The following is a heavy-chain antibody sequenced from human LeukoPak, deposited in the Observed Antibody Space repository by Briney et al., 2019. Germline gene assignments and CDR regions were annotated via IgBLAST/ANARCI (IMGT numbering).Heavy chain of an antibody. J-gene: IGHJ4*02. D-gene: IGHD5-12*01. CDR3: VKGRGYSGYDASLLDD. Sequence: PGGSLRLSCSASGFTFSIYLMHWVRQAPGKGLEYVSAITCNGGSTYYADSMKGRFTISRDNSKNTLYLQMSSLRTEDTAVYYCVKGRGYSGYDASLLDDWGQGTLVTVSS. CDR2: ITCNGGST. V-gene: IGHV3-64D*09. CDR1: GFTFSIYL.